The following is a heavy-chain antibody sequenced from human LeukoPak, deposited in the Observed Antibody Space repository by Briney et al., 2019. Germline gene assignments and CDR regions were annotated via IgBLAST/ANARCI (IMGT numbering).Heavy chain of an antibody. V-gene: IGHV3-74*01. CDR1: GFTFTTYW. Sequence: PGGSLRLSCAASGFTFTTYWMHWVRQAPGKGLVWVSRIKSDGTSTSYADSVKGRFTISRDNAKNTLYLQMNSLRAEDTAVYYCARGHGDFPVNYYFDLWGCGTLVTVSS. CDR3: ARGHGDFPVNYYFDL. D-gene: IGHD4-17*01. CDR2: IKSDGTST. J-gene: IGHJ2*01.